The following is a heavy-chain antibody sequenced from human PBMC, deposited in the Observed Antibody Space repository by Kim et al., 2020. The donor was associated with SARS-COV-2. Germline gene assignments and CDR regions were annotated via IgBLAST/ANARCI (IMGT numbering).Heavy chain of an antibody. J-gene: IGHJ6*02. CDR2: IDPSDSDT. CDR1: GYNLIGYW. CDR3: ARSLYGLGGNPTYYFYGLDV. D-gene: IGHD3-10*01. V-gene: IGHV5-10-1*01. Sequence: GESLKISCQVSGYNLIGYWITWVRQMPGKGLEWMGKIDPSDSDTIYSPSFQGHVTISVDKSSSTAYLQWRRLRASDTVKYYCARSLYGLGGNPTYYFYGLDVWGLGTTVIVSS.